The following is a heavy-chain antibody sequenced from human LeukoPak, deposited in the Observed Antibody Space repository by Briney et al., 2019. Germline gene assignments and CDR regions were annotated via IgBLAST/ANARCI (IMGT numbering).Heavy chain of an antibody. V-gene: IGHV3-30-3*01. CDR1: GFTFSSYA. CDR2: ISYDGSNK. Sequence: GGSLRLSCAASGFTFSSYAMHWVRQAPCKGLEWVAVISYDGSNKYYADSVKGRFTISRDNSKNTLYLQMNSLRAEDTAVYYCARQLYSSLYYFDYWGQGTLVTVSS. D-gene: IGHD6-6*01. CDR3: ARQLYSSLYYFDY. J-gene: IGHJ4*02.